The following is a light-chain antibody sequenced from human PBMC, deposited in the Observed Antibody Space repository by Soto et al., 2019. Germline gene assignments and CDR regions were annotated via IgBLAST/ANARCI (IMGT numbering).Light chain of an antibody. Sequence: DIQMTQSPSTLSGSVGDRVTITCRASQTISSWLAWYQQKPGKAPKLLIYKASTLKSGVPSRFSGSGSGTEFTLTISRLQPDDFGTYYCQHYHSYSEAFGQGTKVELK. CDR1: QTISSW. CDR2: KAS. V-gene: IGKV1-5*03. CDR3: QHYHSYSEA. J-gene: IGKJ1*01.